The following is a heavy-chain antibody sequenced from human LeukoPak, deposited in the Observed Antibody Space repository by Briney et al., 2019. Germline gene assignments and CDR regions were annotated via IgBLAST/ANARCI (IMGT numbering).Heavy chain of an antibody. CDR2: IYYSGST. V-gene: IGHV4-39*01. CDR3: ARGGDYYDSSGYLGIDY. CDR1: GGSISSSSYY. J-gene: IGHJ4*02. D-gene: IGHD3-22*01. Sequence: SETLSLTCTVSGGSISSSSYYWGWIRQRPGTGREWIGSIYYSGSTYYNPSLKSRVTISVDTSKTQFSLKLSSVTAADTAVYYCARGGDYYDSSGYLGIDYWGQGTLVTVSS.